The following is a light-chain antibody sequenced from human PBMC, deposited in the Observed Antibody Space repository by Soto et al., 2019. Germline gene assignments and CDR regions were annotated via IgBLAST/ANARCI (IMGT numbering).Light chain of an antibody. J-gene: IGKJ4*01. Sequence: DMQMTQSPPSLSASVGDRITITCRASQSISRNLNWYQKKPGKAPNLXXYKASTLEAGVPSRFSGSASGTEFTLTISSLQTDDFATYYCQQYGSFSPITFGGGTKVDIK. CDR2: KAS. V-gene: IGKV1-5*03. CDR1: QSISRN. CDR3: QQYGSFSPIT.